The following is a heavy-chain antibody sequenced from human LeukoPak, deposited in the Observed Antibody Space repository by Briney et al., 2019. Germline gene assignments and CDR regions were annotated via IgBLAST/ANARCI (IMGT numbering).Heavy chain of an antibody. Sequence: SETLSLTCTVSGGSVSSDNSYWNWIRQPAGKGLEWIGRIYADGSSTYNPSLKSRVTISVDSSKNQFSLRLSSLTAADTAVYYCARGYYYHTWGQGTLVNVSS. CDR1: GGSVSSDNSY. V-gene: IGHV4-61*02. CDR2: IYADGSS. J-gene: IGHJ4*02. D-gene: IGHD3-22*01. CDR3: ARGYYYHT.